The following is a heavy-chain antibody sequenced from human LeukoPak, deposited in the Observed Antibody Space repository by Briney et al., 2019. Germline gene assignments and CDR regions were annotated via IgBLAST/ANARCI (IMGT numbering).Heavy chain of an antibody. CDR1: GFTFSNAW. V-gene: IGHV3-15*01. Sequence: GGSLRLSCAASGFTFSNAWMSWVRQAPGKGLAWVGRIKSKTDGGTTDYAAPVKGRFTISRDDSKNTLYLQMNSLKTEDTAVYYCTTVRIGYCSGGSCYAVYWGQGTLVTVSS. CDR3: TTVRIGYCSGGSCYAVY. J-gene: IGHJ4*02. D-gene: IGHD2-15*01. CDR2: IKSKTDGGTT.